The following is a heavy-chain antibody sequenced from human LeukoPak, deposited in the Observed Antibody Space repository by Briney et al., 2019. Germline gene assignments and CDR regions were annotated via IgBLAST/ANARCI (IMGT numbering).Heavy chain of an antibody. CDR3: ARALGWLPENY. V-gene: IGHV3-13*01. D-gene: IGHD5-24*01. J-gene: IGHJ4*02. Sequence: GGSLRLSCAASGFTFSSYDMHWVRQATGKGLEWVSAIGTAGDTYYPGSVKGRFTISGENAKNSLYLQMNSLRAGDTAVYYCARALGWLPENYWGQGTLVTVSS. CDR1: GFTFSSYD. CDR2: IGTAGDT.